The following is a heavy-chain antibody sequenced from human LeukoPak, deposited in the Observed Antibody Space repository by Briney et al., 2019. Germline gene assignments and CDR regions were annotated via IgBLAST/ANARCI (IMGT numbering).Heavy chain of an antibody. J-gene: IGHJ3*02. CDR2: IDYSGST. Sequence: SETLSLTCTVSGGSIRSYYWSWIRQSPGKGLEWIGYIDYSGSTNYNPSLESRLTISVDPSKNQFSLRLSSVTAADTAVYYCARLLVRTFDIWGQGTIVTVSS. CDR1: GGSIRSYY. V-gene: IGHV4-59*08. D-gene: IGHD1-26*01. CDR3: ARLLVRTFDI.